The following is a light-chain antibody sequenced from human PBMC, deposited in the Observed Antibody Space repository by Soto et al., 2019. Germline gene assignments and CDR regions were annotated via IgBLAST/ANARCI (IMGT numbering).Light chain of an antibody. CDR3: QQCNNWPPWT. CDR2: GAS. Sequence: EIVMTQSPATLSVSPGERATLSCRASQSVSSNLAWYQQKPGQAPRLLIYGASTRATGIPARFSGSGSGTEFTRTISSLQSEDFAVYYCQQCNNWPPWTFGQGTKVEIK. J-gene: IGKJ1*01. CDR1: QSVSSN. V-gene: IGKV3-15*01.